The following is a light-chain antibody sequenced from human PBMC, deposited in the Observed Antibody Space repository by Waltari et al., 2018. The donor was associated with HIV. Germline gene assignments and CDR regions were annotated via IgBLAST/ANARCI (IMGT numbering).Light chain of an antibody. CDR1: QSVGNRY. J-gene: IGKJ3*01. V-gene: IGKV3-20*01. CDR3: QQYGSSFA. Sequence: EIVLTQSPGTLSLSPGERATLSCRASQSVGNRYLAWYQQKPGQAPRLLVFGASSRATGIPDRFSGSGSGTNFTLTISRLEPEDFAMYYCQQYGSSFAFGPGTKVDIK. CDR2: GAS.